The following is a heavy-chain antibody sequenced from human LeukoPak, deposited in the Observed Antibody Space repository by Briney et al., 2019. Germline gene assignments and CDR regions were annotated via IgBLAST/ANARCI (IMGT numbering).Heavy chain of an antibody. D-gene: IGHD6-13*01. CDR2: INHSGST. Sequence: SETLSLTCAVYGGSFSGYYWSWIRQPPGKGLEWIGEINHSGSTNYNPSLKSRVTISVDTSKNQFSLKLSSVTAADTAVYYCAGRTRSSWNLVVDYWGQGTLVTVSS. J-gene: IGHJ4*02. CDR1: GGSFSGYY. V-gene: IGHV4-34*01. CDR3: AGRTRSSWNLVVDY.